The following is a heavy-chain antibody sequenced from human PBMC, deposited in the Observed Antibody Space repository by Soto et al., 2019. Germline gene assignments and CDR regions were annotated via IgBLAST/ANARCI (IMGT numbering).Heavy chain of an antibody. V-gene: IGHV1-18*01. CDR3: ARGPPASSGWSYYYYYGMDV. D-gene: IGHD6-19*01. Sequence: QVQLVQSGAEVKKPGASVKVSCKASGYTFTSYGISWVRQAPGQGLEWMGWISAYNGNTNYAQKLQGRVTMTTDTSTSTAYMELRSLRSDDTAVYYYARGPPASSGWSYYYYYGMDVWGQGTTVTVSS. CDR1: GYTFTSYG. J-gene: IGHJ6*02. CDR2: ISAYNGNT.